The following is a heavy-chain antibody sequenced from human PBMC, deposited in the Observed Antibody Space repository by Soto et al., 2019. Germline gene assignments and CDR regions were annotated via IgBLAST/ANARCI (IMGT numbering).Heavy chain of an antibody. CDR3: AGGGVRGVITRTRDYYGMDV. D-gene: IGHD3-10*01. CDR1: GYSFTSYR. CDR2: IYPGDSDT. V-gene: IGHV5-51*01. J-gene: IGHJ6*02. Sequence: PGESLKISCKGSGYSFTSYRIGWVRQMPGKGLEWMVIIYPGDSDTRYSPSFQGQLTISADKSISTAYLQWSSLKASDTAMYYCAGGGVRGVITRTRDYYGMDVWGQGTTVTVSS.